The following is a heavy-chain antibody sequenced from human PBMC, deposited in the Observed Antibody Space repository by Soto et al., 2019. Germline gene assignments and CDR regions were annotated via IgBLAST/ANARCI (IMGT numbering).Heavy chain of an antibody. J-gene: IGHJ6*02. CDR2: MSTYNGDA. V-gene: IGHV1-18*01. CDR3: ARSWSVPYYYYGLDV. D-gene: IGHD4-17*01. Sequence: QVQLVQSGAGVRKPGGSVKVSCKTSGYTFPRSAISWVRQATGQGREWMGWMSTYNGDANYAQKLQSRVTMTTDTSTSTAFMELGSLTSDDTAVYYCARSWSVPYYYYGLDVWGQGTTVTVSS. CDR1: GYTFPRSA.